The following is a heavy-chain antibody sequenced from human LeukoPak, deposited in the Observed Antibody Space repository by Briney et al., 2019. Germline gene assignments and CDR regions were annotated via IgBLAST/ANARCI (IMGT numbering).Heavy chain of an antibody. CDR2: ISDNGGST. Sequence: GGSLRLSCSASGFTFRSYPVHWVRQAPGKGLEYVSAISDNGGSTYYADSVKGRFTISRDNSMNTLYLQMSSLRPEDTAVYYCVCSESGYSHGYGYWGQGTLVTVSS. V-gene: IGHV3-64D*09. CDR3: VCSESGYSHGYGY. J-gene: IGHJ4*02. CDR1: GFTFRSYP. D-gene: IGHD5-18*01.